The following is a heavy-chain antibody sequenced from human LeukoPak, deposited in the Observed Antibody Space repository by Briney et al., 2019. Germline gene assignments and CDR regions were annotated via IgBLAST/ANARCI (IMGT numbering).Heavy chain of an antibody. D-gene: IGHD3-22*01. Sequence: GGSLRLSCAASGFTFDDYAMHWVRQAPGKGLEWVSGISWNSGSIGYADSVKGRFTISRDNAKNSLYLQMNSLRAEDTALYYCAKSWGYDSSGYYFDYWGQGTLVTVSS. CDR3: AKSWGYDSSGYYFDY. V-gene: IGHV3-9*01. CDR1: GFTFDDYA. J-gene: IGHJ4*02. CDR2: ISWNSGSI.